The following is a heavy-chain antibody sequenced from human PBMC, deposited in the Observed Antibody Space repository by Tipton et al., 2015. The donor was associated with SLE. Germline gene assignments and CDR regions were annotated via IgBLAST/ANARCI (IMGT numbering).Heavy chain of an antibody. D-gene: IGHD6-6*01. CDR3: ARDLQSIWGMDV. V-gene: IGHV3-11*01. Sequence: SLRLSCAASGFTFSDYYMSWIRQAPGKGLEYISFISSSGGTIYYADSVKGRFTISRDNAKNSLYLQMNSLRGEDMAVYYCARDLQSIWGMDVWGQGTTVTVSS. J-gene: IGHJ6*02. CDR1: GFTFSDYY. CDR2: ISSSGGTI.